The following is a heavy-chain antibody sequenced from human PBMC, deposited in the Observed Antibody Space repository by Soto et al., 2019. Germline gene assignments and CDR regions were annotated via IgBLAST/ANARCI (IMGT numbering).Heavy chain of an antibody. D-gene: IGHD3-22*01. J-gene: IGHJ5*02. CDR2: IYYSGST. Sequence: PSETLSLTCTVSGGSISSGGYYWSWIRHPPGKGLEWIGYIYYSGSTYYNPSLKSRVTISVDTSKNQFSLKLSSVTAADTAVYYCAREVGYYDSSGYITENWFDPWGQGTLVTVSS. V-gene: IGHV4-30-4*01. CDR3: AREVGYYDSSGYITENWFDP. CDR1: GGSISSGGYY.